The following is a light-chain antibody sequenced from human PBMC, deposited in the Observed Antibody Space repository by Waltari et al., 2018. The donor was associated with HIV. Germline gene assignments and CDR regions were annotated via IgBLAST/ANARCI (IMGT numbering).Light chain of an antibody. J-gene: IGKJ1*01. CDR2: AVS. V-gene: IGKV3-20*01. Sequence: DIELTQSPGTLSLSPGERATLSCRASQALSTDYIAWYRQSPGQDPRLLIFAVSNRATVVPDRSSGSGSGTDFTLTISRREPEDFGIYYCQHYRTVPPGTFGPGTKVEIK. CDR1: QALSTDY. CDR3: QHYRTVPPGT.